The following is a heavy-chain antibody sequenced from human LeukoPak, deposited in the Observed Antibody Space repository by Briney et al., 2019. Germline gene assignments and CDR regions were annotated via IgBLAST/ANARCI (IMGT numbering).Heavy chain of an antibody. CDR2: IYYGGST. V-gene: IGHV4-30-4*08. CDR3: ARGVLRGPSFDP. J-gene: IGHJ5*02. CDR1: GGSISSGDYY. D-gene: IGHD4-17*01. Sequence: SQTLSLTCTVSGGSISSGDYYWSWIRQPPGKGLEWIGYIYYGGSTNYNPSLKSRVTISVDTSKNQFSLKLRSVTAADTAVYYCARGVLRGPSFDPWGQGTLVTVSS.